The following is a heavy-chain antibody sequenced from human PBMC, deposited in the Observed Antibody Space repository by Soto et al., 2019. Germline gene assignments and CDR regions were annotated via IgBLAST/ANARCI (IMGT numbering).Heavy chain of an antibody. D-gene: IGHD3-16*02. CDR2: ISWNSGSI. CDR1: GFTFDDYA. CDR3: AKALDYDYIWGSYRPLDY. Sequence: PGGSLRLSCAASGFTFDDYAMHWVRQAPGKGLEWVSGISWNSGSIGYADSVKGRFTISRDNAKNSLYLQMNSLRAEDTALYYCAKALDYDYIWGSYRPLDYWGQGTLVTVSS. V-gene: IGHV3-9*01. J-gene: IGHJ4*02.